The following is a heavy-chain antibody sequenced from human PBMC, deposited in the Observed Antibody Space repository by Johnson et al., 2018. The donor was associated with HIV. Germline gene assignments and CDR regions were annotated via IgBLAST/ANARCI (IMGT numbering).Heavy chain of an antibody. J-gene: IGHJ3*02. V-gene: IGHV3-30*19. CDR3: ARAEQLAGGAFDI. Sequence: QVQLVESGGGVVQPGGSLRLSCAASGFTFSSYGMHWVRQAPAKGLEWVAAISYDGSNKYYADSVKGRFTISRDNSKNTLYLQMNSLRAEDTAVYYCARAEQLAGGAFDIWGQGTMVTVSS. CDR1: GFTFSSYG. CDR2: ISYDGSNK. D-gene: IGHD6-6*01.